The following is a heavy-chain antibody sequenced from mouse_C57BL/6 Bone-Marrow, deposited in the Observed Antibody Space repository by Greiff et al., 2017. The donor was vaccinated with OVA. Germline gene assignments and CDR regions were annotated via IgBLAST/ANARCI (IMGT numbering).Heavy chain of an antibody. J-gene: IGHJ1*03. V-gene: IGHV1-55*01. CDR2: IYPGSGST. Sequence: VQLQQPGAELVKPGASVKMSCKASGFTFTSYWITWVKQRPGQGLEWIGDIYPGSGSTNYTEKFKSKVTLTVDTSSSTAYMQLSRLTSEDSAVYYCAREGSLYWYMDVWGTGTTVTVSS. CDR3: AREGSLYWYMDV. D-gene: IGHD1-1*02. CDR1: GFTFTSYW.